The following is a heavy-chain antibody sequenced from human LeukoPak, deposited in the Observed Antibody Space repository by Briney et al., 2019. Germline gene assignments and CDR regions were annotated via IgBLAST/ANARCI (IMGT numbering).Heavy chain of an antibody. CDR1: GGSFSGYY. D-gene: IGHD5-18*01. Sequence: PLETLSLTCAVYGGSFSGYYWSWIRQPPGKGLEWIGEINHSGSTYDNPSLKSRVTISLGTSKNQISLRLRSVTAADTAVYYCARGGPAMALDYWGQGTLVTVSS. J-gene: IGHJ4*02. CDR3: ARGGPAMALDY. V-gene: IGHV4-34*01. CDR2: INHSGST.